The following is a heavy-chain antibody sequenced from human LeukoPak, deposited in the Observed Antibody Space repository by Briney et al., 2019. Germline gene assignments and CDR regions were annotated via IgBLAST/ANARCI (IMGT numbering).Heavy chain of an antibody. CDR1: GFTFEDYT. D-gene: IGHD5-18*01. Sequence: GGSLRLSCDASGFTFEDYTMHWVRQAPGKGLECVSLINWDGYTTYYADSVQGRFTISRDNSKNSLYLQMNSLGTEDTALYDCAKTRSGYSYGYDLDYWGQGTLVIVSS. V-gene: IGHV3-43*01. J-gene: IGHJ4*02. CDR2: INWDGYTT. CDR3: AKTRSGYSYGYDLDY.